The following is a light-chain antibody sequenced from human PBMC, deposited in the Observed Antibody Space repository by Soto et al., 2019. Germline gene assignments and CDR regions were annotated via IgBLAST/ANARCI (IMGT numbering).Light chain of an antibody. CDR1: VGL. V-gene: IGLV2-23*01. CDR2: DDT. CDR3: CLYVGGRTYV. Sequence: QSVLTQPASVSVSPGQSITISCTGTVGLVSWYQQHPGKVPKLIIYDDTKRPSGVSSRFSGSKSGNTASLTISGLQTEDEADYYCCLYVGGRTYVFGIGTKVTVL. J-gene: IGLJ1*01.